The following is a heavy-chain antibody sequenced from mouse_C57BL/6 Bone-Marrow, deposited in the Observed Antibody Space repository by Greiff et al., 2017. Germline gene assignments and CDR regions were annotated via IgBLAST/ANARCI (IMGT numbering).Heavy chain of an antibody. CDR3: ARAVVGPMPD. D-gene: IGHD1-1*01. CDR2: IAPEDGET. Sequence: EVQLQQSGAELVKPGASVKLSCTASGFNIKDYYMRWVKQRTEQGLEWIGRIAPEDGETKYAPTFQGKATITADTSSNTAYLQLSSLTSEDTAVYYCARAVVGPMPDWGQGTLVTVSA. CDR1: GFNIKDYY. J-gene: IGHJ3*01. V-gene: IGHV14-2*01.